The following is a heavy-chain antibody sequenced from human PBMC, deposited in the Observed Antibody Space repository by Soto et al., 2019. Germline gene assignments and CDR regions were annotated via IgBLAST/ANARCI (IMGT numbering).Heavy chain of an antibody. CDR3: ATASGDFWSGYRMDV. CDR1: GYSFTSYW. V-gene: IGHV5-10-1*01. D-gene: IGHD3-3*01. Sequence: GESLKISCKGSGYSFTSYWISWVRQMPGKGLEWMGRIDPSDSYTNYSPSFQGHVTISADKSISTAYLQWSSLKASDTAMYYCATASGDFWSGYRMDVWGQGTTVTVSS. J-gene: IGHJ6*02. CDR2: IDPSDSYT.